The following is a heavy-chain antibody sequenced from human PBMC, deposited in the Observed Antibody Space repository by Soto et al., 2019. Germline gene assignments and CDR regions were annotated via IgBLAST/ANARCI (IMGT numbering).Heavy chain of an antibody. Sequence: QVQLQESGPGLVKPSETLSLTCTVSGGSVSSGSYYWSWIRQPPGKGLEWIGYIYYSGSTNYNPSLKSQVTISVDTSKNQFSLKLSSVTAADTAVYYCARESNQHYYDSSGYYLNWFDPWGQGTLVTVSS. D-gene: IGHD3-22*01. CDR1: GGSVSSGSYY. CDR2: IYYSGST. V-gene: IGHV4-61*01. J-gene: IGHJ5*02. CDR3: ARESNQHYYDSSGYYLNWFDP.